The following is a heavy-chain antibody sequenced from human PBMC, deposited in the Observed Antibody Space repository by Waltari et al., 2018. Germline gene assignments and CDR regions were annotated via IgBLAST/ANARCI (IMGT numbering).Heavy chain of an antibody. CDR3: AKDIGYYDSSGLFDY. CDR2: ISWNSGSI. CDR1: GFTFDDYA. J-gene: IGHJ4*02. Sequence: EVQLVESGGGLVQPGRSLRLSCAASGFTFDDYAMPWVRQAPGKGLEWVSGISWNSGSIGYADSVKGRFTISRDNAKNSLYLQMNSLRAEDTALYDCAKDIGYYDSSGLFDYWGQGTLVTVSS. V-gene: IGHV3-9*01. D-gene: IGHD3-22*01.